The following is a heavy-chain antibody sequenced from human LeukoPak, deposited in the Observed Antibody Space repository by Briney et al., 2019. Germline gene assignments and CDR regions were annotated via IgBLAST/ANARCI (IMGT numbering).Heavy chain of an antibody. CDR2: ISGSGGST. CDR1: GFTYSSYA. J-gene: IGHJ4*02. Sequence: GGSLRLSCAASGFTYSSYAMSWVRQAPGKGLEWVSAISGSGGSTYYADSVKGRFTISRDNSKNTLYLQMNSLRAEDTAVYYCAKDSSIVVVVAATDWGQGTLVTVSS. V-gene: IGHV3-23*01. D-gene: IGHD2-15*01. CDR3: AKDSSIVVVVAATD.